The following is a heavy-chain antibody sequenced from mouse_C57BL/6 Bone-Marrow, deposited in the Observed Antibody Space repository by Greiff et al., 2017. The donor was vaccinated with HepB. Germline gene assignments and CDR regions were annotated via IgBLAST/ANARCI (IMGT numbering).Heavy chain of an antibody. CDR2: IDPENGDT. V-gene: IGHV14-4*01. Sequence: EVQLQQSGAELVRPGASVKLSCTASGFNIKDDYMHWVKQRPEQGLEWIGWIDPENGDTEYASKFQGKATITADKSSNTAYLQLSSLTSEDTAVYYCTVGLLYYAMDYWGQGTSVTVSS. CDR3: TVGLLYYAMDY. J-gene: IGHJ4*01. CDR1: GFNIKDDY.